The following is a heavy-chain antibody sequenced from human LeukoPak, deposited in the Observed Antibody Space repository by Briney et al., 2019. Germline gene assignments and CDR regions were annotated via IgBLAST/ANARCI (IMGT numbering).Heavy chain of an antibody. D-gene: IGHD3-10*01. CDR3: AREGSSYAPSEPFYFDY. J-gene: IGHJ4*02. CDR2: IPYDGSNK. CDR1: GFTFSNYG. Sequence: GGSLRLSCAASGFTFSNYGMNWVRQAPGKGLERVAVIPYDGSNKYYADSVKGRFTISRDNSKNTLYLQMNSLKAEDTAVYYCAREGSSYAPSEPFYFDYWGQGTLVTVST. V-gene: IGHV3-30*03.